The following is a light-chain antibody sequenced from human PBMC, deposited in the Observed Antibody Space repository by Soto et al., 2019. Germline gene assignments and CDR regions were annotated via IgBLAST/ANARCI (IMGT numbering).Light chain of an antibody. V-gene: IGKV3-20*01. J-gene: IGKJ3*01. CDR3: QQFGYSPIFT. CDR2: GAS. Sequence: ETVLTQSPGTLSLSPGERATLSCRASQSISSDYLAWYQQKPGQAPRLLIFGASSRAAGVPDRFSGGESGTDLTHFTLTISRLEPEDFAVYYCQQFGYSPIFTFGPGTKVVMK. CDR1: QSISSDY.